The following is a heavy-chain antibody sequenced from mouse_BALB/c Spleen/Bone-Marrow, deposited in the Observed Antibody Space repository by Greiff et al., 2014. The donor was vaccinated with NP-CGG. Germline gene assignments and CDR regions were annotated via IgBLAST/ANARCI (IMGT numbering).Heavy chain of an antibody. CDR3: ARSSYFDYDGAMDY. D-gene: IGHD2-4*01. CDR2: ISYSGST. CDR1: GYSITSDYA. Sequence: DVHLVESGPGLVKPSQSLSLTCTVTGYSITSDYAWNWIRQFPGNKLEWMGYISYSGSTSYDPSLKSRISITRDTSKNQFFLQLNSVTTEDTATYYCARSSYFDYDGAMDYWGQGTSVTVSS. V-gene: IGHV3-2*02. J-gene: IGHJ4*01.